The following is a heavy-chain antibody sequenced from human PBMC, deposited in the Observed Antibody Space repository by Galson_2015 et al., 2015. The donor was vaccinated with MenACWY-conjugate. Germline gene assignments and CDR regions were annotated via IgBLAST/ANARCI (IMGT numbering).Heavy chain of an antibody. J-gene: IGHJ4*02. Sequence: SLRLSCAASGFNFNGNGMHWVRQAAGKGLEWVANIKQDGSEKYYVDSVRGRFTISRDNAKSSLFLQMNSLRAEDTAVYYCARDLGFYCSHNDCYSPYWGQGTLVTVSS. V-gene: IGHV3-7*03. CDR2: IKQDGSEK. D-gene: IGHD2-15*01. CDR3: ARDLGFYCSHNDCYSPY. CDR1: GFNFNGNG.